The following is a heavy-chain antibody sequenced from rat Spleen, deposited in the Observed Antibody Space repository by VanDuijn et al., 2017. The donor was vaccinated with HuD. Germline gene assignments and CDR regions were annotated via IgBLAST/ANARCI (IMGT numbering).Heavy chain of an antibody. D-gene: IGHD1-10*01. Sequence: EVQLVESGGGLVQPGXXLKLSCVXXGFXXXNXXXTWXXXAPGKGLEWVASITNTGGSIYYPDSVKGRFTISRDNAQNTLYLQMNSLRSEDTATYYCARHNVTTGDYFDYWGQGVMVTVSS. CDR3: ARHNVTTGDYFDY. J-gene: IGHJ2*01. CDR1: GFXXXNXX. V-gene: IGHV5-31*01. CDR2: ITNTGGSI.